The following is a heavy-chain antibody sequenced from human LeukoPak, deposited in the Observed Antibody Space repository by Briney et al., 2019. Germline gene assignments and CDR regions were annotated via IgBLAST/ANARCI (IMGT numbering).Heavy chain of an antibody. CDR3: ARGDYYDSSGYYYWGAFDI. J-gene: IGHJ3*02. CDR2: ISAYNGNT. V-gene: IGHV1-18*01. D-gene: IGHD3-22*01. Sequence: ASVKVSCKASGYTFTSYGISWVRQAPGQGLEWMGWISAYNGNTNYAQKLQGRVTMTTDTSTSTAYMELRSLRSDDTAVYYCARGDYYDSSGYYYWGAFDIWGQGTMDTVSS. CDR1: GYTFTSYG.